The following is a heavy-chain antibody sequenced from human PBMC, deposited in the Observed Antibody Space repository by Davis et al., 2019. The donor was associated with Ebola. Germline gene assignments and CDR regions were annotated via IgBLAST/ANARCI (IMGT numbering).Heavy chain of an antibody. CDR2: IRSKANSYAT. J-gene: IGHJ4*02. CDR1: GFTFSGSA. V-gene: IGHV3-73*01. D-gene: IGHD1-26*01. Sequence: GESLKIPCAASGFTFSGSAMHWVRQASGKGLEWVGRIRSKANSYATAYTASVKGRFTISRDDSKNTAYLQMNSLKTEDRAVYYCTSQGIVGAVSGYWGQGTLVTVSS. CDR3: TSQGIVGAVSGY.